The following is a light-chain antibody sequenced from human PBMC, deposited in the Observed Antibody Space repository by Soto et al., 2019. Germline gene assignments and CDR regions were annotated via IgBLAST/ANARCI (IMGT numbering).Light chain of an antibody. J-gene: IGKJ5*01. CDR1: QNINNY. Sequence: DIQMTQSPSSLSASVGYIFTITCQASQNINNYLNWYKQKPGRAPKLLIYDASNLEAGVPSRFRGSGSGTDFPFTISSMKPEDIATYYCQQYENIPTFGHGTRLEI. V-gene: IGKV1-33*01. CDR3: QQYENIPT. CDR2: DAS.